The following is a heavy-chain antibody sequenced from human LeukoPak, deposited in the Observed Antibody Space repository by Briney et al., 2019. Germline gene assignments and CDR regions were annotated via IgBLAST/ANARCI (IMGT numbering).Heavy chain of an antibody. CDR1: GGTFSSYA. V-gene: IGHV1-69*13. CDR2: IIPISGTA. CDR3: ARGYSYGIHLDY. D-gene: IGHD5-18*01. J-gene: IGHJ4*02. Sequence: ASVKVSCKASGGTFSSYAISWVRQAPGQGLEWMGGIIPISGTANYAQKFQGRVTVTADESTSTAYMELSSLRSEDTAVYYCARGYSYGIHLDYWGQGTLVTVSS.